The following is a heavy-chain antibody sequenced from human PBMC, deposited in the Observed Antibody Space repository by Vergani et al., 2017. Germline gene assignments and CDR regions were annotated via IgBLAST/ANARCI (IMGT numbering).Heavy chain of an antibody. CDR3: ARTDIVVMTAIPWGY. CDR1: GFSLSTSGVG. CDR2: IYWDGDK. Sequence: QITLKESGPTLVKPTQTLTLTCTFSGFSLSTSGVGVGWIRQPPGKALEWLALIYWDGDKRYSPSLKSRLTITKDTSKNQVVLTMTNMDPVDTATYYCARTDIVVMTAIPWGYWGQGTLVTVSS. V-gene: IGHV2-5*02. D-gene: IGHD2-21*02. J-gene: IGHJ4*02.